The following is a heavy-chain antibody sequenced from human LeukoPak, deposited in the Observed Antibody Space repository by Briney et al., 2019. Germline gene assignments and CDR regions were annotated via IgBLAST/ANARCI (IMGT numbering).Heavy chain of an antibody. Sequence: GGSLRLSCAPSGFTFGSYSINWVRKAPGKGLEWGAVIWYDGSNKYYADSVKGRFTISRDNSKNTLYLQMNSLRAEDTAVYYCAKEWYNWNQDDAFDIWGQGTMVTVSS. V-gene: IGHV3-33*06. CDR1: GFTFGSYS. CDR2: IWYDGSNK. J-gene: IGHJ3*02. D-gene: IGHD1-20*01. CDR3: AKEWYNWNQDDAFDI.